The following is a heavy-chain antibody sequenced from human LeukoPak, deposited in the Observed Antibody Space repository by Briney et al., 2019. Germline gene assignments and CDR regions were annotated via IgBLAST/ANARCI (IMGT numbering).Heavy chain of an antibody. CDR1: GGSISSGSYY. D-gene: IGHD6-13*01. Sequence: SETLSLTCTVSGGSISSGSYYWGWIRQPPGKGLEWIGSIYYSGSTYYNPSLKSRVTISVNTSKNQFSLKLSSVTAADTAVYYCARPSWYDGSFDYWGQGTLVTVSS. J-gene: IGHJ4*02. V-gene: IGHV4-39*01. CDR2: IYYSGST. CDR3: ARPSWYDGSFDY.